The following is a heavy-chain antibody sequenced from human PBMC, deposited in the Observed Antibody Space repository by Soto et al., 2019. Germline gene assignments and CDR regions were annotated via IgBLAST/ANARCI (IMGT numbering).Heavy chain of an antibody. D-gene: IGHD2-2*01. CDR3: ARDPDRYCSSTSCYGNWFDP. J-gene: IGHJ5*02. Sequence: SVKVSCKASGGTFSSYTISWVRQAPGQGLEWMGRIIPILGIANYAQKFQGRVTITADKSTSTAYMELSSLRSEDTAVYYCARDPDRYCSSTSCYGNWFDPWGQGTLVTVSS. CDR1: GGTFSSYT. CDR2: IIPILGIA. V-gene: IGHV1-69*04.